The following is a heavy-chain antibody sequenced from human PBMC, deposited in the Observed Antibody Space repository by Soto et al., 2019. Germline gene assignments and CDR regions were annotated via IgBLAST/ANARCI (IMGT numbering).Heavy chain of an antibody. CDR3: AREIMTSWFDS. V-gene: IGHV1-69*06. J-gene: IGHJ5*01. CDR1: GGTFGTNA. Sequence: QVQLVQSGAEVKKPGSAIRVSRKTFGGTFGTNAISWVRQAPGQGPEWMGGILPIFGAASYAQRFKGRLSITADRSTNTAYLELSELSSEDTATYYCAREIMTSWFDSWGQGTLVTVSS. D-gene: IGHD2-2*01. CDR2: ILPIFGAA.